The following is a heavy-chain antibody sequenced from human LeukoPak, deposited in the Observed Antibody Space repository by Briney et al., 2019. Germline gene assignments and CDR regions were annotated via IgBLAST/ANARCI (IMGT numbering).Heavy chain of an antibody. CDR3: ARQSRQQLASDY. V-gene: IGHV3-23*01. Sequence: GGSLRLSCAASGFTFSSYAMSWVRQAPGKGLEWVSAISGSGGRTYYADSVKGRFTISRDSSKNTLYLQMNSLRAEDTAVYYCARQSRQQLASDYWGQGTLVTVSS. D-gene: IGHD6-13*01. CDR2: ISGSGGRT. J-gene: IGHJ4*02. CDR1: GFTFSSYA.